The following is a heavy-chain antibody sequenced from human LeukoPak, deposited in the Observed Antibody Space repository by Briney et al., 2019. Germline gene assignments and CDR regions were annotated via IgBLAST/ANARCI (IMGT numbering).Heavy chain of an antibody. CDR1: GFTFGDYA. Sequence: PGGSLRLSCTASGFTFGDYAMSWVRQAPGKGLEWVGFIRSKAYGGTTEYAASVKGSFTISRDDSKSIAYLQMNSLKAEDTAVYYCTRGRLNYIVVLSAAHDVCDMGGQGTMVTVSS. V-gene: IGHV3-49*04. CDR2: IRSKAYGGTT. J-gene: IGHJ3*02. D-gene: IGHD2-2*01. CDR3: TRGRLNYIVVLSAAHDVCDM.